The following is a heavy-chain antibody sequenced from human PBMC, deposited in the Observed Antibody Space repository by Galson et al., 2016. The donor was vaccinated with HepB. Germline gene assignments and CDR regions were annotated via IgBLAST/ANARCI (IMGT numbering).Heavy chain of an antibody. CDR3: ARATANWDGGGDNWFDP. J-gene: IGHJ5*02. CDR2: TYYRAKWYK. CDR1: GDSVSTDSAT. V-gene: IGHV6-1*01. D-gene: IGHD7-27*01. Sequence: CANSGDSVSTDSATWNWIRQSPSRGLEWLGRTYYRAKWYKTYAVSVKSRITINPDTSTNQIFLQLNSVTPEDSAIYYCARATANWDGGGDNWFDPWGQGTLVTVSS.